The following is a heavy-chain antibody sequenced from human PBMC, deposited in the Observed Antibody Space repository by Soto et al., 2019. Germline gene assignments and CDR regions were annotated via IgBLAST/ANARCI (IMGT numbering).Heavy chain of an antibody. Sequence: TSETLSLTCTVSGGSISSYYWSWIRQPPGKGLEWIGYIYYSGSTNYNPSLKSRVTISVDTSKNQFSLKLSSVTAADTAVYYCARYVVVVKGNWFDPWGQGTLVTVSS. CDR2: IYYSGST. CDR1: GGSISSYY. J-gene: IGHJ5*02. D-gene: IGHD2-15*01. V-gene: IGHV4-59*01. CDR3: ARYVVVVKGNWFDP.